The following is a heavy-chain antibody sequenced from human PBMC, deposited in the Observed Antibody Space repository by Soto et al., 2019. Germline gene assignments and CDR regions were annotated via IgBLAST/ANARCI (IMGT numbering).Heavy chain of an antibody. Sequence: ASVKVSCKASGGTFSSYAISWVRQAPGQGLEWMGGIIPIFGTANYAQKFQGRVTITADESTSTAYMELSSLRSEDTGVYYCARDFSGHMDYWGRGTLVTVSS. CDR1: GGTFSSYA. J-gene: IGHJ4*02. CDR2: IIPIFGTA. D-gene: IGHD3-10*01. V-gene: IGHV1-69*13. CDR3: ARDFSGHMDY.